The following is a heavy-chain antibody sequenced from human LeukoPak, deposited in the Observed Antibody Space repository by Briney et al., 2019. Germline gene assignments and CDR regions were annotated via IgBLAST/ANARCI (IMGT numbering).Heavy chain of an antibody. CDR1: GGSLSNISYY. Sequence: PSETPSLTCTVSGGSLSNISYYWSWIRQRPGKGLEWIGEINHSGSTNYNPSLMRRVTISVDTTKNQFSLKLNSVTAADTAVYYCARANPGLRYFGYWGQGTLVSVSS. CDR3: ARANPGLRYFGY. CDR2: INHSGST. J-gene: IGHJ4*02. D-gene: IGHD3-9*01. V-gene: IGHV4-39*07.